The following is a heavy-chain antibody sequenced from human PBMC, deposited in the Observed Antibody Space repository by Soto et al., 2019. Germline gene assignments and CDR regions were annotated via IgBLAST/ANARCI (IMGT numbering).Heavy chain of an antibody. D-gene: IGHD4-17*01. CDR3: ASGDTTVKPYGMDV. Sequence: QVQLVQSGAEVKKPGASVKVSCKASGYTFTSYGISWGRQAPGQGLEWMGWISAYNGNTNYAQKLQGRGTMTTDTSTSTDYMELRSLRSDDTAVYYCASGDTTVKPYGMDVWGQGTTVTVSS. CDR2: ISAYNGNT. CDR1: GYTFTSYG. J-gene: IGHJ6*02. V-gene: IGHV1-18*01.